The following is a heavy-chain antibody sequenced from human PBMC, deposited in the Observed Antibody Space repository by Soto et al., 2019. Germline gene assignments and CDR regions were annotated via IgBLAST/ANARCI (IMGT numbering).Heavy chain of an antibody. V-gene: IGHV4-34*01. CDR3: ARVVVVVAATSGKTLLLDY. CDR2: INHSGST. CDR1: GGSFSGYY. D-gene: IGHD2-15*01. J-gene: IGHJ4*02. Sequence: QVQLQQWGAGLLKPSETLSLTCAVYGGSFSGYYWSWIRQPPGKGLEWIGEINHSGSTNYNPSLKSRVTISVDTSKNQFSLKLSSVTAADTAVYYCARVVVVVAATSGKTLLLDYWGQGTLVTVSS.